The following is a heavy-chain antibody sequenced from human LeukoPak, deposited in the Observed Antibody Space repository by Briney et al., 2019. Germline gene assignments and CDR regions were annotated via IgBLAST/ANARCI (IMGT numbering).Heavy chain of an antibody. CDR3: ASYYCGGDCYPYDAFDI. Sequence: SVKVSCKASGGTFISYAISWVRQAPGQGREWMGRIIPILGIANYAQKFQGRVTITADKSTSTAYMELSSLRSEDTAVYYCASYYCGGDCYPYDAFDIWGQGTMVTVSS. CDR2: IIPILGIA. J-gene: IGHJ3*02. V-gene: IGHV1-69*04. D-gene: IGHD2-21*02. CDR1: GGTFISYA.